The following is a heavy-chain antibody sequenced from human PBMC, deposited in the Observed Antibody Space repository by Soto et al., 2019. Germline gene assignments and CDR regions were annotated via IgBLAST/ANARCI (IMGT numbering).Heavy chain of an antibody. J-gene: IGHJ5*02. CDR1: GFTFSSYA. CDR2: ISYDGSNK. Sequence: QVQLVESGGGVVQPGRSLRLPCAASGFTFSSYAMHWVRQAPGKGLEWVAVISYDGSNKYYADSVKGRFTISRDNSKNTLYLQMNSLRAEDTAVYYCARDLNWNYVGWFDPWGQGTLVTVSS. CDR3: ARDLNWNYVGWFDP. V-gene: IGHV3-30-3*01. D-gene: IGHD1-7*01.